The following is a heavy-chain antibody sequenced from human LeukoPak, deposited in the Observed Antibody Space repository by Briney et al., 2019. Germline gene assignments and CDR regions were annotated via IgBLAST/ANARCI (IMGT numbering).Heavy chain of an antibody. J-gene: IGHJ6*02. V-gene: IGHV4-4*09. CDR3: ARLGRVAAAGAYDYHSMDV. CDR1: GDSISTSS. CDR2: IYSSGST. D-gene: IGHD5-12*01. Sequence: SETLSLTCSVSGDSISTSSWSWLRQPPGQGLELIDDIYSSGSTHHNPSFESRVSFSVDTSKNQFSLKLNSVTAADTALYYCARLGRVAAAGAYDYHSMDVWGQGITVTVSS.